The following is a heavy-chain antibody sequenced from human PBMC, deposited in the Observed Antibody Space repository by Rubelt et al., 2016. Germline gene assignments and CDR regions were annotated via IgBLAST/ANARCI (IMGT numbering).Heavy chain of an antibody. CDR2: ITHRGST. D-gene: IGHD3-10*01. J-gene: IGHJ6*02. Sequence: EITHRGSTNYNPSLKSRVTISVDTFKNQFSLKLSSVTAADTAVYYCARFYYGSGSYYKNYYYGMDVWGQGTTVTVSS. CDR3: ARFYYGSGSYYKNYYYGMDV. V-gene: IGHV4-34*01.